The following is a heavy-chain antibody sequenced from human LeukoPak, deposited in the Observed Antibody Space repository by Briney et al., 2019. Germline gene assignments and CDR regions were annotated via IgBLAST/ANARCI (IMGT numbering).Heavy chain of an antibody. Sequence: PGGSLRLSCAASGFTFRSCGMHWVRQAPGEGLEWVAVIWYDGSNKNYADSVKGRFTISRDNSKNTLYLQMNSLRAEDTAVYYCARDRGDAMQYYYMDVWGKGTTVTVSS. J-gene: IGHJ6*03. CDR1: GFTFRSCG. D-gene: IGHD2-2*01. V-gene: IGHV3-33*01. CDR2: IWYDGSNK. CDR3: ARDRGDAMQYYYMDV.